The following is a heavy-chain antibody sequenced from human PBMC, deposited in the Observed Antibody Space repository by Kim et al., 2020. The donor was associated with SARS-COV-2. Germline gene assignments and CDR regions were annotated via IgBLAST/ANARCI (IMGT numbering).Heavy chain of an antibody. D-gene: IGHD3-9*01. J-gene: IGHJ2*01. CDR2: IWYDGSNK. V-gene: IGHV3-33*06. CDR1: GFTFSSYG. CDR3: AKDTLILTGAAGYFDL. Sequence: GGSLRLSCAASGFTFSSYGMHWVRQAPGKGLEWVAVIWYDGSNKYYADSVKGRFTISRDNSKNTLYLQMNSLRAEDTAVYYCAKDTLILTGAAGYFDLWGRGTLVTVSS.